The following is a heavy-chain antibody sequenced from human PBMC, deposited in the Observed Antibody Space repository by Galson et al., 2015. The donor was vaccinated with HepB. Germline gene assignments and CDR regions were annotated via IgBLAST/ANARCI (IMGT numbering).Heavy chain of an antibody. V-gene: IGHV1-18*04. CDR2: ISAYNGNT. D-gene: IGHD3-22*01. CDR3: ARGLRDYYDSSGYYPFGY. Sequence: SVKVSCKASGYTFTSYGISWVRQAPGQGLEWMGWISAYNGNTNYAQKLQGRVTMTTDTSTSTAYMELRSLRSDDTAVYYCARGLRDYYDSSGYYPFGYWGQGTLVTVSS. CDR1: GYTFTSYG. J-gene: IGHJ4*02.